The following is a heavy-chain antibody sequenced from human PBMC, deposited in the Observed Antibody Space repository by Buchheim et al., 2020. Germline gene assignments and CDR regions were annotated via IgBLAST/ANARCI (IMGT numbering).Heavy chain of an antibody. D-gene: IGHD2-15*01. Sequence: EVQLVESGGGLVQPGGSLRLSCAASGFTLSSYSMSWVRQAPGKGLEWVSSMSGSGGGTYYADSLEGRFAISRDSSKNTLYLQMNSLRADDTAVYYCAKRGGSTYYFDYWGHGTL. CDR1: GFTLSSYS. CDR2: MSGSGGGT. J-gene: IGHJ4*01. CDR3: AKRGGSTYYFDY. V-gene: IGHV3-23*04.